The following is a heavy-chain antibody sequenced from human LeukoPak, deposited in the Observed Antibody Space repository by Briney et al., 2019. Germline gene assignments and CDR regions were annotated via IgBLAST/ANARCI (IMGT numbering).Heavy chain of an antibody. CDR2: INHSGST. Sequence: SETLSLTCAVYGGSFSGYYWSWIRQPPGKGLEWIGEINHSGSTNYNPSLKSRVTISVDTSKNQFSLKLSSVTAADTAVYYCARHPNYYDSTGYYPLYYFDYWGQGTLVTVSS. CDR3: ARHPNYYDSTGYYPLYYFDY. D-gene: IGHD3-22*01. CDR1: GGSFSGYY. J-gene: IGHJ4*02. V-gene: IGHV4-34*01.